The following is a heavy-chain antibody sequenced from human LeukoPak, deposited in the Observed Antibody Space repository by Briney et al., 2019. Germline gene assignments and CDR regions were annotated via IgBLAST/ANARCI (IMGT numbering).Heavy chain of an antibody. J-gene: IGHJ4*02. CDR1: GFAFSTYS. V-gene: IGHV3-30*01. CDR2: ISSDGSNE. Sequence: GGSLRLSCAASGFAFSTYSMHWVRQAPGKGLEWLALISSDGSNENFADSVKGRFTISRDKSKNTLCLQMNSLRSEDTAIYYCAGDPNRSYFDHWGQGTLVTVSS. CDR3: AGDPNRSYFDH. D-gene: IGHD1-14*01.